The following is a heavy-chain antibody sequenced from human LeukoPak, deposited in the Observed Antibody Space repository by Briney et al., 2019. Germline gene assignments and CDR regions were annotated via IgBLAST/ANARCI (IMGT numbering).Heavy chain of an antibody. CDR1: GDIFTGSF. V-gene: IGHV1-2*02. J-gene: IGHJ4*02. Sequence: ASVKVSCKASGDIFTGSFIHWVRQAPGQGLEWMGWINSHTGGTKLAQKFQGRVTMTRDTSISTAYMELSSLRSDDTAAYYCARADPVAYWGQGSHVTVSS. CDR2: INSHTGGT. CDR3: ARADPVAY.